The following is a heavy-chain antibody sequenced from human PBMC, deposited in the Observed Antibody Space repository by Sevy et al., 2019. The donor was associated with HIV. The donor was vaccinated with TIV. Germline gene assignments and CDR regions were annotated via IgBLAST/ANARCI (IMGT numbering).Heavy chain of an antibody. V-gene: IGHV1-2*02. J-gene: IGHJ5*02. CDR2: INPNSGGT. Sequence: ASLKVSCKTSGYTFTDYYVHWVRQAPGQGLEWMGWINPNSGGTNYPQKFQGRVTMTRDTSISTAYMELSRLRSDDTAVYYCARERSSDRMDWFDPWGQGTLVTVSS. CDR3: ARERSSDRMDWFDP. CDR1: GYTFTDYY.